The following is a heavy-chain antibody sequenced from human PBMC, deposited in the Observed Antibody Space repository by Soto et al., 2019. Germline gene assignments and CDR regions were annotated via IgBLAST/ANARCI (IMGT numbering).Heavy chain of an antibody. CDR1: GFSFDDYA. V-gene: IGHV3-9*01. J-gene: IGHJ4*02. Sequence: QPGGSLRLSCAACGFSFDDYAMHGVRQAPGKGLEWVSGISWSSGSIGYADSVKGRFTISRDNAKNSLYLQMNSLRAEDTALYYCAKDIGEAALRYFFDYWGQGTLVTVSS. CDR3: AKDIGEAALRYFFDY. D-gene: IGHD3-10*01. CDR2: ISWSSGSI.